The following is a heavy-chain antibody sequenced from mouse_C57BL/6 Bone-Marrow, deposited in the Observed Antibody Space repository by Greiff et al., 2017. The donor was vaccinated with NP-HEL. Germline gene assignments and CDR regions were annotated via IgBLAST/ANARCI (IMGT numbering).Heavy chain of an antibody. J-gene: IGHJ2*01. CDR1: GFNIKNTY. D-gene: IGHD1-1*01. CDR2: IDPANGNT. CDR3: ASLPTVVRALFDY. V-gene: IGHV14-3*01. Sequence: VQLQQSVAELVRPGASVKLSCTASGFNIKNTYMHWVKQRPEQGLEWIGRIDPANGNTKYAPKFQGKATITADTSSNTAYLQLSSLTSEDTAIYYGASLPTVVRALFDYWGQGTTLTVSS.